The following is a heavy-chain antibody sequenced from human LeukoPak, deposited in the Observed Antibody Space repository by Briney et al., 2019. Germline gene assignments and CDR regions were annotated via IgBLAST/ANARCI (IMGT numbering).Heavy chain of an antibody. CDR3: AGDDGCTFDI. V-gene: IGHV3-7*03. Sequence: GRSLRLSCAASGFTFSTHWMGWVRQAPGKGLEWVALIKKDGSVIHYVDSVKGRFTLHRDNAKNSLSLQMNSLRADDRTVYYCAGDDGCTFDIWGQGTKVTVSS. CDR2: IKKDGSVI. J-gene: IGHJ3*02. CDR1: GFTFSTHW.